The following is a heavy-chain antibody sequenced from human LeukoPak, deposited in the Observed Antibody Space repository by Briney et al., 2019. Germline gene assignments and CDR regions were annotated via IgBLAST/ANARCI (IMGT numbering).Heavy chain of an antibody. D-gene: IGHD2-15*01. CDR2: IYYSGST. Sequence: SETLSLTCTVSGGSISSYYWSWIRQPPGKGLEWIGYIYYSGSTNYNPSLKSRVTISVDTSKNQFSLKLSSVTAADTAVYYCAFSPYCSGGSCVGYYYYGMDVWGQGTTVTVSS. J-gene: IGHJ6*02. CDR1: GGSISSYY. CDR3: AFSPYCSGGSCVGYYYYGMDV. V-gene: IGHV4-59*01.